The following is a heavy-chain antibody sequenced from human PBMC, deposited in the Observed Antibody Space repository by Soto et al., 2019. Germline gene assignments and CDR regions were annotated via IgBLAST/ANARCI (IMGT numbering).Heavy chain of an antibody. J-gene: IGHJ5*02. CDR1: GGSFSSYY. V-gene: IGHV4-34*01. CDR2: VNHSGST. Sequence: PSETLSLTCAVYGGSFSSYYWSWIRQSPGKGLEWIGEVNHSGSTNYNPSLKSRVTISVDTSKSHFSLKLTSITAADTAVYYCARGSINPPRRFDPWGQGTLVTVSS. CDR3: ARGSINPPRRFDP.